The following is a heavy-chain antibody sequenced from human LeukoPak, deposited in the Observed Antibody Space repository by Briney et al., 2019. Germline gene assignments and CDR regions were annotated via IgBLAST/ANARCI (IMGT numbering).Heavy chain of an antibody. Sequence: PGGSLRLSCAASGFTFDDYAMYWVRQAPGKGLEWVSGIIWNSGSIGYADSVKGRVTISRDNAKNSLYLQMNSLRAEDTALYYCARSRLSSYYSYYYGMDVWGQGTTVTVSS. J-gene: IGHJ6*02. CDR1: GFTFDDYA. V-gene: IGHV3-9*01. CDR2: IIWNSGSI. CDR3: ARSRLSSYYSYYYGMDV. D-gene: IGHD3-10*01.